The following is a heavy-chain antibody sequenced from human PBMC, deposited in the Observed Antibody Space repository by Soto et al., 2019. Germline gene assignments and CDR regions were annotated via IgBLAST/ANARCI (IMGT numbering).Heavy chain of an antibody. Sequence: GESLKISCKGSGYSFTSYWIGWVRQMPGKGLEWMGIIYPGDSDTRYNPSFQGQVTISADKPISTAYLQWSSLKASDTAMYYCARHSPYYYDSSGYYYFDYWGQGSLVTVSS. CDR3: ARHSPYYYDSSGYYYFDY. CDR2: IYPGDSDT. J-gene: IGHJ4*02. D-gene: IGHD3-22*01. V-gene: IGHV5-51*01. CDR1: GYSFTSYW.